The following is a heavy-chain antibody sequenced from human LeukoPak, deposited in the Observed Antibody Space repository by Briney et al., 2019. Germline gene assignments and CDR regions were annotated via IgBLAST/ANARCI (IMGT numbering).Heavy chain of an antibody. CDR1: GGSISSYY. V-gene: IGHV3-53*01. CDR2: IYSGGST. D-gene: IGHD3-16*01. CDR3: ASRGDWFDP. J-gene: IGHJ5*02. Sequence: ETLSLTCTVSGGSISSYYWSWIRQPPGKGLEWVSIIYSGGSTYYADSVKGRFTISRDNSKNTLYLQMNSLRAEDTAVYYCASRGDWFDPWGQGTLVTVSS.